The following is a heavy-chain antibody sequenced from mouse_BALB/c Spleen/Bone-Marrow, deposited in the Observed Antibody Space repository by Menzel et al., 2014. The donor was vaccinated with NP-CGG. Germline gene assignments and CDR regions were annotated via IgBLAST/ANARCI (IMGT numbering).Heavy chain of an antibody. CDR1: GYTFTSYV. Sequence: VQLQQSGPELVKPGASVKMSCKASGYTFTSYVMHWVKQKPGQGLEWIGYINPYNDGTKYNEKFKGKATPTSDKSSSTAYMELSSLTSEDSAVYYCARGGYGNVYYAMDYWGQGTSVTVSS. V-gene: IGHV1-14*01. CDR2: INPYNDGT. CDR3: ARGGYGNVYYAMDY. D-gene: IGHD2-10*02. J-gene: IGHJ4*01.